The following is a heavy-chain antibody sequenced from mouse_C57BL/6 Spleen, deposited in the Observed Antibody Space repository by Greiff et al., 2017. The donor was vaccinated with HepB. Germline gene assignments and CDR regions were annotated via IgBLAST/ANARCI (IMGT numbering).Heavy chain of an antibody. CDR1: GFTFSSYA. Sequence: EVKLMESGEGLVKPGGSLKLSCAASGFTFSSYAMSWVRQTPEKRLEWVAYISSGGDYIYYADTVKGRFTISRDNARNTLYLQMSSLKSEDTAMYYCTRDNWDYFDYWGQGTTLTVSS. D-gene: IGHD4-1*02. J-gene: IGHJ2*01. V-gene: IGHV5-9-1*02. CDR2: ISSGGDYI. CDR3: TRDNWDYFDY.